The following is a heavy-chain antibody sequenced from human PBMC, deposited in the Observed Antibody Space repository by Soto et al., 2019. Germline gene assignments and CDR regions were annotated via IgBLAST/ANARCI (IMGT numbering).Heavy chain of an antibody. CDR1: GFTFSSYA. J-gene: IGHJ6*02. D-gene: IGHD2-15*01. Sequence: EVQLLESGGGLVQPGGSLRLSCAASGFTFSSYAMSWVRQAPGKGLEWVSAISGSGGSTYYADSVKGRFTISRDNFMNTLYLQRNSLRAEDTAVYYCAKGKATLVRYYGMDVWGQGTTVTVSS. CDR2: ISGSGGST. CDR3: AKGKATLVRYYGMDV. V-gene: IGHV3-23*01.